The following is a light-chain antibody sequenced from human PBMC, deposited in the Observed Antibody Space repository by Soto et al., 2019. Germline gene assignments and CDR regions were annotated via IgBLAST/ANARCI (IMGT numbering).Light chain of an antibody. Sequence: QSALTQPASVSGSPGQSITISCSGTSNDVGGYDYVSWYQQHPGKAPKLVIYEVSNRPSWVSNRFSGSKSGNTASLTISGLQPEDEADYYCNSYTSSSTLVFGGGTKLTVL. CDR3: NSYTSSSTLV. CDR2: EVS. CDR1: SNDVGGYDY. V-gene: IGLV2-14*01. J-gene: IGLJ2*01.